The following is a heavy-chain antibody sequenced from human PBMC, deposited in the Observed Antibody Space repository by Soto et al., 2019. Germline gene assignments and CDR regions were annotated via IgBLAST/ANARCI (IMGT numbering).Heavy chain of an antibody. CDR2: ISAYNGNK. CDR3: ARLGQTDIVVLPAASSYMDV. CDR1: GYTFTSYG. V-gene: IGHV1-18*01. D-gene: IGHD2-2*01. Sequence: GASVKVSCKASGYTFTSYGISWVRQAPGQGNEWMGWISAYNGNKNYEQKLQGRVTMTTDTSTSTASMELRSLRSDDTAVYYFARLGQTDIVVLPAASSYMDVWGKGTTVTVSS. J-gene: IGHJ6*03.